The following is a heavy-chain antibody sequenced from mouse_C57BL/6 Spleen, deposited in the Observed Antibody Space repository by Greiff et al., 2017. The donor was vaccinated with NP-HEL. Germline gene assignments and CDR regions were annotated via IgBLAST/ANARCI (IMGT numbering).Heavy chain of an antibody. CDR1: GYTFTSYW. D-gene: IGHD1-1*01. V-gene: IGHV1-64*01. CDR3: ARYYGGSYWYFDV. J-gene: IGHJ1*03. CDR2: IHPNSGST. Sequence: QVQLQQPGAELVKPGASVKLSCKASGYTFTSYWMHWVKQRPGQGLEWIGMIHPNSGSTNYNEKFKSKATLTVDKSSSTAYMQLSSLTSEDSAVYYCARYYGGSYWYFDVWGTRTTVTVSS.